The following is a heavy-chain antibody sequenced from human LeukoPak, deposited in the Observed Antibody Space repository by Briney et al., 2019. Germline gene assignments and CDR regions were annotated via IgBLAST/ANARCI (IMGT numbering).Heavy chain of an antibody. CDR3: ARQNKGSGWYVGAFDV. Sequence: GESLKISCEGSGYRFSAYWIGWVRQMPGGGLEWMGLIYPDDSDTKYSPSFQGQVTISAAKSIGTAYLQWGSLKPSDTAIYYCARQNKGSGWYVGAFDVWGHGTLVTVSS. J-gene: IGHJ3*01. D-gene: IGHD6-19*01. CDR2: IYPDDSDT. V-gene: IGHV5-51*01. CDR1: GYRFSAYW.